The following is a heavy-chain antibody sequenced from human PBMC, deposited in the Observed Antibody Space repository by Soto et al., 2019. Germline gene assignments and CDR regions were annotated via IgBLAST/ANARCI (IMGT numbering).Heavy chain of an antibody. CDR3: ARHYEDYDILTAYLNWFDP. CDR2: IIPISGIV. Sequence: QVQLVQSGAEVKKPGSSVKVSCKASGGTFSSNSVSWVRQAPGQGLEWMGRIIPISGIVNYAQNFQVRVTITADKSTSTAYMELISLRPEDTAVYYCARHYEDYDILTAYLNWFDPWGQGTLVTVSS. V-gene: IGHV1-69*02. CDR1: GGTFSSNS. D-gene: IGHD3-9*01. J-gene: IGHJ5*02.